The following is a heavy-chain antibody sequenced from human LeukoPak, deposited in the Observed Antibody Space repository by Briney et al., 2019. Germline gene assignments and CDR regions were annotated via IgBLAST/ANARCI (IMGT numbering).Heavy chain of an antibody. D-gene: IGHD3-3*01. CDR2: INSDGSSK. V-gene: IGHV3-74*01. Sequence: SSGTLRLTCAASGFTFSSYWMNWVRQAPGKGLVWVSRINSDGSSKSYADSVKGRFTISRDNAKNTMYLQMNSLRAEDTGVYYCAREYYDSWSGYYDYDAFDIWGQGRMVTVSS. J-gene: IGHJ3*02. CDR1: GFTFSSYW. CDR3: AREYYDSWSGYYDYDAFDI.